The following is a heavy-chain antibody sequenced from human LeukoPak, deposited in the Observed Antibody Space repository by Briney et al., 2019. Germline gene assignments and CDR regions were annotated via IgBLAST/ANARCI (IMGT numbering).Heavy chain of an antibody. CDR2: LYSSGST. D-gene: IGHD3-10*01. CDR3: ARDLSGYGSGSSPYSSDH. V-gene: IGHV4-59*11. CDR1: GHSLRPHY. Sequence: SHTLSLTRRVCGHSLRPHYSRWLRHHSAQGPESSGYLYSSGSTIYNPSLKSRDTISIVTSKIQFSLKLGSVPAADPAVYFWARDLSGYGSGSSPYSSDHWGQGSLGTVSS. J-gene: IGHJ4*02.